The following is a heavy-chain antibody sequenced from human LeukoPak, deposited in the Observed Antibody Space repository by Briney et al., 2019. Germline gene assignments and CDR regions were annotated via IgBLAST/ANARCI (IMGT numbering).Heavy chain of an antibody. CDR2: ISNSKNYI. V-gene: IGHV3-21*01. Sequence: PGRCLSLSCAFSVFTFSIYSMKWVSQAWGKERECVATISNSKNYIYYADSATDRFTISRDKAKSTLYLQMTSLRAEDTAVYYCAFMTTVTTRSWGEGTLVAVAS. J-gene: IGHJ4*02. CDR3: AFMTTVTTRS. CDR1: VFTFSIYS. D-gene: IGHD4-11*01.